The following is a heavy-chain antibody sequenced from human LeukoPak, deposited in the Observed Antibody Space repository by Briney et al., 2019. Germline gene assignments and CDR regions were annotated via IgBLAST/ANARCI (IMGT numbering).Heavy chain of an antibody. Sequence: PGGSLRLSCAASGFTFSSNYMSWVRQAPGKGLEWVSVIYSGGSTYYADSVKGRFTISRDNSKNTLYVQMNSQRAEDTAVYYCARAAAADTFDYWGQGTLVTVSS. CDR2: IYSGGST. D-gene: IGHD6-13*01. CDR3: ARAAAADTFDY. CDR1: GFTFSSNY. V-gene: IGHV3-66*01. J-gene: IGHJ4*02.